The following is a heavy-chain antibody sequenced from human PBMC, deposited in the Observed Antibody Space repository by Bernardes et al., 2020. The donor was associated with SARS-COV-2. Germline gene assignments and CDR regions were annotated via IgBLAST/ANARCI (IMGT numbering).Heavy chain of an antibody. Sequence: SETLSLTCTVSGGSLNRYSWSWIRQPAGKGLEWIGRIYTSWSTNYTPSLKSRVTMSVDMSKNQFSLSLSSVTAADTAVYYCARVVLYPTSPYYFDYWGQGTLVTVSS. CDR3: ARVVLYPTSPYYFDY. D-gene: IGHD2-8*01. CDR2: IYTSWST. J-gene: IGHJ4*02. CDR1: GGSLNRYS. V-gene: IGHV4-4*07.